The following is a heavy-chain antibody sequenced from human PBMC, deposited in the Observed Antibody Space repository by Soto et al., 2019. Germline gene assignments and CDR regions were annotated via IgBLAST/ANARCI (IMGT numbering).Heavy chain of an antibody. V-gene: IGHV1-46*01. CDR1: GYTFTSYY. J-gene: IGHJ6*02. CDR3: ARYGGNSGRYYGMDV. D-gene: IGHD2-21*02. CDR2: INPSGGST. Sequence: ASVKVSCKASGYTFTSYYMHWVRQAPGQGLEWMGIINPSGGSTSYAQKFQGRVTMTRDTSTSTVYMELSSLRSEDTAVYDCARYGGNSGRYYGMDVWGQGTTVTVSS.